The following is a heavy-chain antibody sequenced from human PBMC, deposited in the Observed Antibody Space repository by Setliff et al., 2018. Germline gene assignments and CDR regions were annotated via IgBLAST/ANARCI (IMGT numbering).Heavy chain of an antibody. D-gene: IGHD2-8*01. CDR3: SRLVRYCTKTACQTLPGGEY. J-gene: IGHJ4*02. V-gene: IGHV1-18*01. Sequence: ASVKVSCKASGYTFSHSGITWVRQAPGQGLEWMGWISAYTGNTNYAQKLQGRVTMTTDSSTNTAYLELRGLTSDDTAVYYCSRLVRYCTKTACQTLPGGEYWGQGTLVTVSS. CDR1: GYTFSHSG. CDR2: ISAYTGNT.